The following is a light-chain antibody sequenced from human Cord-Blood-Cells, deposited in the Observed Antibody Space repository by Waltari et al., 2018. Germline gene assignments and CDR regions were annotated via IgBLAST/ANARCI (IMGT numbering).Light chain of an antibody. Sequence: QYALTQPPSASGSPGASVTISCTGTSSDVGGYNYVSWYQQHPGKAPKLMLYEVSKRPSGVPDRFSGSKSGNTASLTVSGLQAEDEADYYCSSYAGSNNLVFGGGTKLTVL. CDR2: EVS. CDR3: SSYAGSNNLV. V-gene: IGLV2-8*01. J-gene: IGLJ3*02. CDR1: SSDVGGYNY.